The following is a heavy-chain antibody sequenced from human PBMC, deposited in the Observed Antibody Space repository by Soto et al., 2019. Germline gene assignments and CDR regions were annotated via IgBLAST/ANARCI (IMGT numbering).Heavy chain of an antibody. V-gene: IGHV4-59*08. J-gene: IGHJ3*02. D-gene: IGHD3-10*01. CDR2: IYYSGST. CDR1: GGSISSYY. CDR3: ARHYNYYGSGSYEADDAFDI. Sequence: SETLSLTCTVSGGSISSYYWSWIRQPPGKGLEWIGYIYYSGSTNYNPSLKSRVTISVDTSKNQFSLKLSSVTAADTAVYYCARHYNYYGSGSYEADDAFDIWGQGTMVTVSS.